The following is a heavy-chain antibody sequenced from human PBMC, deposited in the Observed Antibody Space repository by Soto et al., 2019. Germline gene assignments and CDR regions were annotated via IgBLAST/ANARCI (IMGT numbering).Heavy chain of an antibody. J-gene: IGHJ6*02. CDR2: ISYDGSNK. D-gene: IGHD3-10*01. CDR3: AKVSGSSVYYYYYGMDV. Sequence: ESGGGVVQPGRSLRLSCAASGFTFSSYGMHWVRQAPGKGLEWVAVISYDGSNKYYADSVKGRFTISRDNSKNTLYLQMNSLRAEDTAVYYCAKVSGSSVYYYYYGMDVWGQGTTVTVSS. V-gene: IGHV3-30*18. CDR1: GFTFSSYG.